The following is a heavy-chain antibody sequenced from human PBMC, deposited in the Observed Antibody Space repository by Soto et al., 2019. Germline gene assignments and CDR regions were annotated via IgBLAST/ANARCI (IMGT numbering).Heavy chain of an antibody. J-gene: IGHJ4*02. D-gene: IGHD6-13*01. CDR2: ISSSGGST. V-gene: IGHV3-23*01. CDR1: GFTFDSYA. CDR3: AENIAAAGTRYFDY. Sequence: GGSLRLSCAASGFTFDSYAMSWVRQAPGKGLEWVSTISSSGGSTYYADSVKGRFTISRDNSKSTLYLQMNSLRAEDTAVYYCAENIAAAGTRYFDYWGQGTQVTVSS.